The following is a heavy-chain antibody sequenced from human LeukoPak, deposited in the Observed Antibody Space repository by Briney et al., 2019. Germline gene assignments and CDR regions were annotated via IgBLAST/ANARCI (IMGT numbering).Heavy chain of an antibody. CDR3: AKAYDSSGYARDAFDI. CDR2: VSYSGNT. CDR1: GGSISSYY. D-gene: IGHD3-22*01. Sequence: SETLSLTCTVSGGSISSYYWSWIRQPPGKGLEWIGYVSYSGNTTYNPSLKSRVTILIHTSKNQISLKLTSVTAADTAVYYCAKAYDSSGYARDAFDIWGQGTMVTVSS. V-gene: IGHV4-59*01. J-gene: IGHJ3*02.